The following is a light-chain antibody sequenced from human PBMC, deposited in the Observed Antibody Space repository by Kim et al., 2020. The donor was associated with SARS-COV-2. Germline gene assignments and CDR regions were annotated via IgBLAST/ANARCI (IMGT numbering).Light chain of an antibody. CDR1: SSDIGGYNY. Sequence: GQSITISCTGTSSDIGGYNYVSWYQQHPGQAPKLMIYDVTKRPSGVSDRFSGSKSGNTASLTISGLQAEDESHYYCSSYTRSITLVFGGGTQLTVL. CDR3: SSYTRSITLV. V-gene: IGLV2-14*03. CDR2: DVT. J-gene: IGLJ2*01.